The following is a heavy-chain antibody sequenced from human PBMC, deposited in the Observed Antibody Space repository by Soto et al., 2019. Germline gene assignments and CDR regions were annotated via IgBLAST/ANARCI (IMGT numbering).Heavy chain of an antibody. CDR1: GFTFSSYG. CDR2: IWYDGSNK. D-gene: IGHD6-19*01. Sequence: PGGSLRLSCAASGFTFSSYGMHWVRQAPGKGLEWVAVIWYDGSNKYYADSVKGRFTISRDNSKNTLYLQMNSLRAEDTAVYYCARDLGTTYSSGWSPPLDYWGQGTLVTVSS. J-gene: IGHJ4*02. CDR3: ARDLGTTYSSGWSPPLDY. V-gene: IGHV3-33*01.